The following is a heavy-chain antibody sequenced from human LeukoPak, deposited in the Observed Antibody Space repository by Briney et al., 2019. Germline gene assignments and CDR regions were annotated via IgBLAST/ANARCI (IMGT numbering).Heavy chain of an antibody. Sequence: SETLSLTCAVYGGSFSGYYWSWIRQPPGKGLEWIGEINHSGSTNYNPSLKSRVTISVDTSKNQFSLKLSSVTAADTAVYYCARRRAHYYGSGSYYIVPNWFDPWGQGTLVTVSS. J-gene: IGHJ5*02. V-gene: IGHV4-34*01. CDR2: INHSGST. CDR3: ARRRAHYYGSGSYYIVPNWFDP. D-gene: IGHD3-10*01. CDR1: GGSFSGYY.